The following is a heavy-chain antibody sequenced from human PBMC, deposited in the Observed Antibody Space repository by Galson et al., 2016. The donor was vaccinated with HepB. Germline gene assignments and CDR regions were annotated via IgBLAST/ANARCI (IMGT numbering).Heavy chain of an antibody. CDR3: ARELGVTADFDY. J-gene: IGHJ4*02. D-gene: IGHD2-21*02. Sequence: SLRLSCAASGFTFSNYGMHWVRQAPGKGLEWVAVIWYDGSNKYYADSVKGRFTISRDNSKNTLYLQMNSLRAEDTAMYYCARELGVTADFDYWGQGTLVTVSS. CDR1: GFTFSNYG. CDR2: IWYDGSNK. V-gene: IGHV3-33*01.